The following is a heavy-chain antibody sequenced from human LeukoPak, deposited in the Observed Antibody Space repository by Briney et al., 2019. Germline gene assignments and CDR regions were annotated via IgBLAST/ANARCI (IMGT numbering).Heavy chain of an antibody. D-gene: IGHD6-13*01. Sequence: GRSLRLSCAASGFTFNHYGMHWVRQAPGKGLEWVALIWYDGIDKYYADSVKGRFTISRDNSKNRVYLQMNSLRAEDTAVYYCAKRTTAAAGPRVKTDAFDIWGQGTMVTVSS. J-gene: IGHJ3*02. CDR2: IWYDGIDK. CDR3: AKRTTAAAGPRVKTDAFDI. CDR1: GFTFNHYG. V-gene: IGHV3-33*06.